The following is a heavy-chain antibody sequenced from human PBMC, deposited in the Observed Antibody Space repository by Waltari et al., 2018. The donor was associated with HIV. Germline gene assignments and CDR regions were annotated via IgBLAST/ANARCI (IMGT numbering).Heavy chain of an antibody. D-gene: IGHD2-2*02. Sequence: EVQLVESGGGLIQPGGSLRLSCAASGFIVRSRSMSWVRQAPGKGLEWVLLIYSIGSTQYADSVRGRFTISRDTAKNTLYLQMNSLRAEDTAKYYCAKRFCSSTTCYIPDAFDIWGQGTLVTVSS. CDR2: IYSIGST. J-gene: IGHJ3*02. V-gene: IGHV3-53*01. CDR3: AKRFCSSTTCYIPDAFDI. CDR1: GFIVRSRS.